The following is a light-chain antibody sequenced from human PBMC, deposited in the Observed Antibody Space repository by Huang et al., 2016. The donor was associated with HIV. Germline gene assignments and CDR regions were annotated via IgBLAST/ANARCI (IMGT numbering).Light chain of an antibody. CDR3: MQGTHWPPGT. Sequence: DVIMTQSPLLLPVTLGQPAAISCRSSQTLVHTDGNTYLNWFLQRPGQSPRRLIYKVSNRDSGVPDSFTGRGSGIEFTLTISRVEAEDVGIYYCMQGTHWPPGTFGQGTNMEIK. CDR2: KVS. CDR1: QTLVHTDGNTY. J-gene: IGKJ1*01. V-gene: IGKV2-30*02.